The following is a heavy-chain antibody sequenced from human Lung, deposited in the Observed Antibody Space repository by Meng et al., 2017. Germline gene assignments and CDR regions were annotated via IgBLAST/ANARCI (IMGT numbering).Heavy chain of an antibody. CDR1: GFYFRNAW. V-gene: IGHV3-15*01. Sequence: EAHLGEYGGDVVQPGVSLSRFCDGFGFYFRNAWMSWVRQAPGKGLEWVGRIKSNTDGGTTEYAAPVTGRFTISSDDSKSTLNLHLSGLRTDDTGVYYCTWDDKAVSDYWGQGTLVTVSS. D-gene: IGHD3-9*01. CDR3: TWDDKAVSDY. CDR2: IKSNTDGGTT. J-gene: IGHJ4*02.